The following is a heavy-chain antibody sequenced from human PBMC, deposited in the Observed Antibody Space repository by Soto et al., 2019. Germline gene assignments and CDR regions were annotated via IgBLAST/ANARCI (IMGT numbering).Heavy chain of an antibody. CDR2: IYYTGHT. J-gene: IGHJ3*02. V-gene: IGHV4-31*03. D-gene: IGHD1-1*01. Sequence: QVQLQESGPGLVKPSQTLSLTCSVSGVSINSGGYYWSWIRHHPGKGLEWIGYIYYTGHTFYNASLKRRVAMSLDTSKNQFSRKLSSVTAADTAVYYCARVSQLERDALDIWGQGTMVTVSS. CDR3: ARVSQLERDALDI. CDR1: GVSINSGGYY.